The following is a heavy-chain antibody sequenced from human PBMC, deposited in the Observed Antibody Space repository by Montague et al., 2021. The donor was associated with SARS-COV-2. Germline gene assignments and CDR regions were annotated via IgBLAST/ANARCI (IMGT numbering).Heavy chain of an antibody. Sequence: SETLSLTYAVYGGSFSGYYWTWIRQPPGKGLEWIGEINHRGSTKYNPSLKSRVTISVDTSKNQFSLRLSSVTAADTAVYYCARGHQGATMIVVVMVGEQYYFDYWGQGTLVTVSS. V-gene: IGHV4-34*01. D-gene: IGHD3-22*01. CDR3: ARGHQGATMIVVVMVGEQYYFDY. J-gene: IGHJ4*02. CDR1: GGSFSGYY. CDR2: INHRGST.